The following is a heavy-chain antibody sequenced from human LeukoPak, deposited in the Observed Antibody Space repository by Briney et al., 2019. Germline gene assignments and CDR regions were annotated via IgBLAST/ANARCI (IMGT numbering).Heavy chain of an antibody. CDR2: IYYSGST. V-gene: IGHV4-39*01. D-gene: IGHD6-19*01. CDR1: GGSISSSSYY. Sequence: SETLSLTCTVSGGSISSSSYYWGWIRQPPGKGLEWIGSIYYSGSTYYNPSLKSRVTISVDTSKNQFSLKLSSVTAADTAVYYRARPKRYSSAKDGTYFDYWGQGTLVTVSS. CDR3: ARPKRYSSAKDGTYFDY. J-gene: IGHJ4*02.